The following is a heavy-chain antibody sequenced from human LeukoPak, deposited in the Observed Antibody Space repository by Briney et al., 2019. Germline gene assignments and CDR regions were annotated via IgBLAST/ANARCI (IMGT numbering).Heavy chain of an antibody. CDR3: AKKSLWSGPFDY. CDR2: ISGSGGST. Sequence: PGGSLRLSCAASGFTFSSYAMSWVRQAPGKGLEWVSAISGSGGSTYYAGSVKGRFTLSRDNSKNTLYLQMNSLRAEDTAVYYCAKKSLWSGPFDYWGQGTLVTVSS. J-gene: IGHJ4*02. CDR1: GFTFSSYA. D-gene: IGHD3-3*01. V-gene: IGHV3-23*01.